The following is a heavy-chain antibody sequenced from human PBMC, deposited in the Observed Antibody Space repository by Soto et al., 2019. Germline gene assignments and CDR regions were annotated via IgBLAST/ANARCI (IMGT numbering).Heavy chain of an antibody. J-gene: IGHJ4*02. CDR1: GFTFSSYE. Sequence: PGGSLRLSCAASGFTFSSYEMNWVRQAPGKGLERVSYISSSGSTIYYADSVKGRFTISRDNAKNSLYLQMNSLRAEDTAVYYCARVPYYYDSSGYYGRYFDYWGQGTLVTVS. CDR2: ISSSGSTI. CDR3: ARVPYYYDSSGYYGRYFDY. D-gene: IGHD3-22*01. V-gene: IGHV3-48*03.